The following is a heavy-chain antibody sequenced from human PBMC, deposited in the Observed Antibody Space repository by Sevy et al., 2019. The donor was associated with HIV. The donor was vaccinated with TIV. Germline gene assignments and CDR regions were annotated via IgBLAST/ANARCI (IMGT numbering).Heavy chain of an antibody. CDR2: IKEDGSDK. Sequence: GGSLRLSCAASGFIFSNYAMHWIRQAPGKGLEWVAYIKEDGSDKNYVDSVKGRFSISRDNAETTLYLQMNSLRADDTAVYYCAKRGALAGVTGADFDIWGQGTMVTVSS. CDR1: GFIFSNYA. J-gene: IGHJ3*02. CDR3: AKRGALAGVTGADFDI. V-gene: IGHV3-7*03. D-gene: IGHD1-26*01.